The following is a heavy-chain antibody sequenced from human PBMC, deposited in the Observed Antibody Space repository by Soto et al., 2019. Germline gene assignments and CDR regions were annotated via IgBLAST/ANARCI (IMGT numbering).Heavy chain of an antibody. CDR2: IYPGDSDT. CDR1: GYSFTSYR. D-gene: IGHD6-13*01. V-gene: IGHV5-51*01. Sequence: GESLKISCKGSGYSFTSYRIGWVRQMPGKGLEWMGIIYPGDSDTRYSPSFQGQVTISADKSISTAYLQWSSLKASDTAMYYCARTSAAGKCYYGMDVWGQGTTVTVSS. CDR3: ARTSAAGKCYYGMDV. J-gene: IGHJ6*02.